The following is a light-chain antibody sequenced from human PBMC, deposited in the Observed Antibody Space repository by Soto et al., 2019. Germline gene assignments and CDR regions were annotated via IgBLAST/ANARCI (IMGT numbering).Light chain of an antibody. CDR2: EAT. Sequence: QSVLTQPASVSGSPGQSITISCTGISSDVGNYNLVSWYQHHPGKAPKLMIYEATKRPSGVSNRFSGTKSGNTASLTISGLQAEDEADYYCCSYAGSSNVVLGGGTKLTVL. CDR1: SSDVGNYNL. CDR3: CSYAGSSNVV. J-gene: IGLJ2*01. V-gene: IGLV2-23*01.